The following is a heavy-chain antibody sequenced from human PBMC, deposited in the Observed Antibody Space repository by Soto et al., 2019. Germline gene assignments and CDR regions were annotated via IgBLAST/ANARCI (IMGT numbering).Heavy chain of an antibody. CDR3: ASRSNGGYEVNFDY. CDR1: GGSISSGGYY. V-gene: IGHV4-31*03. J-gene: IGHJ4*02. Sequence: SETLSLTCTVSGGSISSGGYYWSWIRQHPGKGLEWIGYIYYSGSTNYNPSLKSRVTISVDTSKNQFSLKLSSVTAADTAVYYCASRSNGGYEVNFDYWGQGTLVTVSS. CDR2: IYYSGST. D-gene: IGHD5-12*01.